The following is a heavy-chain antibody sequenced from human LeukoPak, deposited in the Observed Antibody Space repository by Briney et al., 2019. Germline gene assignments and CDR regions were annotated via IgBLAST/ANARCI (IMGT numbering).Heavy chain of an antibody. CDR2: IYYSGST. J-gene: IGHJ4*02. Sequence: SETLSLTCTVSGGSLSSSSYYWGWICQPPGKGLEWIGSIYYSGSTYYNPSLKSRVTISVDTSKNQFSLKLSSVTAADTAVYYCARLPRWGSYYFDYWGQGTLVTVSS. V-gene: IGHV4-39*01. CDR3: ARLPRWGSYYFDY. CDR1: GGSLSSSSYY. D-gene: IGHD5-24*01.